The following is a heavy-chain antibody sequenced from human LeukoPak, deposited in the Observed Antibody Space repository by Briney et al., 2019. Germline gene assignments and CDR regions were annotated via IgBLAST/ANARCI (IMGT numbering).Heavy chain of an antibody. CDR2: VYSGGRT. J-gene: IGHJ4*02. CDR3: AGQAAAGLDY. D-gene: IGHD6-13*01. Sequence: GGSLRLSCAASGFTVDDTYMSWVRQAPGKGLEWVSVVYSGGRTFYADSVKGRFTISRDNSKNTVYLQMNSLRADDTAVYYCAGQAAAGLDYWGQGTLVTVSS. V-gene: IGHV3-66*02. CDR1: GFTVDDTY.